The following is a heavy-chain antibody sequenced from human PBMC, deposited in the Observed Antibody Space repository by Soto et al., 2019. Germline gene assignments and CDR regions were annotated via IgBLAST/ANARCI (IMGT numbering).Heavy chain of an antibody. D-gene: IGHD3-16*01. Sequence: VGSLRLSCAASGFTFSSYGMHWVRQAPGKGLEWVAVISYEGGNKYYADSVKGRFTISRDNSKNTLFLQMNSLRAEDTAVYYCAKIRPRSTIYYYYGMDVWGQGTTVTVSS. CDR2: ISYEGGNK. V-gene: IGHV3-30*18. CDR1: GFTFSSYG. CDR3: AKIRPRSTIYYYYGMDV. J-gene: IGHJ6*02.